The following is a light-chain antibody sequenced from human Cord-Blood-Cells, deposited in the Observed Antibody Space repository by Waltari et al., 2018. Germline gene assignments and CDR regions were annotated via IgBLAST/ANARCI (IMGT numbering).Light chain of an antibody. J-gene: IGLJ2*01. CDR2: EVS. CDR3: SSYAGSNNFVV. CDR1: SSDDGGYHY. Sequence: QSALTQPPSASGSPGQSVTISCTGTSSDDGGYHYVSWYQQHPGKAPQLMIYEVSKRPSGVPDRFSGSKSGNTASLTVSGLQAEDEADYYCSSYAGSNNFVVFGGGTKLTVL. V-gene: IGLV2-8*01.